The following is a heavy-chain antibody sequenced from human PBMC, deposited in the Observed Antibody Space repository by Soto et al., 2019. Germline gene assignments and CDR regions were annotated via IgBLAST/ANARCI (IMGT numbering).Heavy chain of an antibody. Sequence: GGSLRLSCVASGFTFSRHGLSWVHQAPGKGLEWVSTINPSGDSTFYADSVKGRFTISGDNSKNTVYLQMNSLSVGDTAVYLCAKVDVSTAGSFDYWGQGALVTVSS. CDR3: AKVDVSTAGSFDY. V-gene: IGHV3-23*01. D-gene: IGHD6-13*01. CDR1: GFTFSRHG. CDR2: INPSGDST. J-gene: IGHJ4*02.